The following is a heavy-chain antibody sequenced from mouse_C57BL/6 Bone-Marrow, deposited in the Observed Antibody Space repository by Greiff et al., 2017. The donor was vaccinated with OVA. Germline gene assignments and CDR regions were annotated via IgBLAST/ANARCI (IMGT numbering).Heavy chain of an antibody. CDR2: IYPGSGNT. CDR3: ARTTVTSMDY. Sequence: VQLQQSGPELVKPGASVKISCKASGYSFTSYYIHWVKQRPGQGLEWIGWIYPGSGNTKYNEKFKGKATLTADTSSSTAYMQLSSLTSEDSAVYYCARTTVTSMDYWGQGTSVTVSS. CDR1: GYSFTSYY. D-gene: IGHD1-1*01. J-gene: IGHJ4*01. V-gene: IGHV1-66*01.